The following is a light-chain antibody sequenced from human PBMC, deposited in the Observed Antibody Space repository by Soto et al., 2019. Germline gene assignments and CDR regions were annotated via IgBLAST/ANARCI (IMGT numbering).Light chain of an antibody. J-gene: IGKJ1*01. CDR1: QSVSIN. CDR2: GAS. CDR3: QADLKMYPEGS. Sequence: GQSVSINLAWYQQKPGQAPRLLIYGASTRATGIPARFSGSGSGTEFTLSNKAFQFEVLAGYSCQADLKMYPEGSFGQGTKVDIK. V-gene: IGKV3-15*01.